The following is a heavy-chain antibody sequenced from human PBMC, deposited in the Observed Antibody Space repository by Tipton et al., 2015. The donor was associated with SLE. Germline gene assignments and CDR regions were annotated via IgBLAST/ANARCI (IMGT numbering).Heavy chain of an antibody. CDR2: IYYSGST. J-gene: IGHJ6*02. V-gene: IGHV4-59*12. CDR1: GGSISSYY. CDR3: ARGPSNFDWLPSYAMDV. Sequence: TLSLTCTVSGGSISSYYWSWIRQPPGKGLEWIGYIYYSGSTNYNPSLKSRVTISVDKSKNQFSLNLRSVTAADTAVYYCARGPSNFDWLPSYAMDVWGQGTTVIVSS. D-gene: IGHD3-9*01.